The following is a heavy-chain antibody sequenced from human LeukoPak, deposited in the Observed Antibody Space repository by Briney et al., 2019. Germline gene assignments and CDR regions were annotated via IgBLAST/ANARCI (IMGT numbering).Heavy chain of an antibody. V-gene: IGHV3-23*01. Sequence: GGSLRLSCAASGFTFSSYAMSWVRQAPGKGLEWVSAISGSGGGTYYAHSVKGGFTSSRDNSKNTLYLQMNRLRAEYTAVYYSAKRYSSSWYRDDAFDIWGQGTMVTVSS. D-gene: IGHD6-13*01. CDR3: AKRYSSSWYRDDAFDI. CDR2: ISGSGGGT. CDR1: GFTFSSYA. J-gene: IGHJ3*02.